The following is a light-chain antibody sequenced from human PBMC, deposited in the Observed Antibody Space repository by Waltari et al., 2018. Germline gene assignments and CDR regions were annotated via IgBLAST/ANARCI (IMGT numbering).Light chain of an antibody. CDR2: GNS. Sequence: QSALTQEASVSGTVGQKVTLSCTGATNTVGSYALGWFQQISHGAPKTVMFGNSLPSGIPDRFSGSKSGTTASLTISGLQPEDEADYYCSTWDFRLSGQVFGGGTQLTVL. CDR3: STWDFRLSGQV. J-gene: IGLJ7*01. CDR1: TNTVGSYA. V-gene: IGLV1-44*01.